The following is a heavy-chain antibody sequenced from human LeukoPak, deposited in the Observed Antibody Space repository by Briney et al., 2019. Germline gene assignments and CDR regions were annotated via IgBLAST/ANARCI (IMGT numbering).Heavy chain of an antibody. CDR1: GYTFTGYY. CDR2: INPNSGGT. D-gene: IGHD6-19*01. CDR3: AREVRIAVAGTTTPGFGY. V-gene: IGHV1-2*06. Sequence: ASVKVSCKASGYTFTGYYMHWVRQAPGQGLEWMGRINPNSGGTNYAQKFQGRVTMTRDTSISTAYMELSRLRSDDTAVYYYAREVRIAVAGTTTPGFGYWGQRTLVTVSS. J-gene: IGHJ4*02.